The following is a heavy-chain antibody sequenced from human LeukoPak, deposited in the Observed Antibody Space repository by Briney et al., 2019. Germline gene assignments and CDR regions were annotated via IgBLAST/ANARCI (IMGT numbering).Heavy chain of an antibody. J-gene: IGHJ4*02. V-gene: IGHV3-33*01. D-gene: IGHD6-13*01. CDR1: GFTFSSYG. CDR3: ARGEYSSSSAGGKDFDY. Sequence: GGSLRLSCAASGFTFSSYGMHWVRQAPGKGLEGVAVIWYDGSNKYYADSVKGRFTISRDNSKNTLYLQMNSLRAGDTAVYYCARGEYSSSSAGGKDFDYWGQGTLVTVSS. CDR2: IWYDGSNK.